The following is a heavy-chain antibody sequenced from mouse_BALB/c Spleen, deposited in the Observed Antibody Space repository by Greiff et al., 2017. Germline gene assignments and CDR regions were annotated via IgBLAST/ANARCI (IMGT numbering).Heavy chain of an antibody. CDR3: ARSTMITTNWFAY. Sequence: QVQLQQPGAELVKPGASVKLSCKASGYTFTSYWMHWVKQRPGQGLEWIGEINPSNGRTNYNGKFKGKATLTADKSSSTAYMQLSSLTSVDSAVYFCARSTMITTNWFAYWGQGTLVTVSA. CDR1: GYTFTSYW. CDR2: INPSNGRT. V-gene: IGHV1S81*02. D-gene: IGHD2-4*01. J-gene: IGHJ3*01.